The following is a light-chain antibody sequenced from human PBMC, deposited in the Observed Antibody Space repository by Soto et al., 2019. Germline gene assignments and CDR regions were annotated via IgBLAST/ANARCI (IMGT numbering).Light chain of an antibody. Sequence: EIVMTQSPATLSVSPGERATLSCRASQSVSSNLAWYQQKPGQAPRLLIYGASTRATGIPARFSGSGSGTEFTRTISSLQSEYFAVYYCQQYNNWPYTFGQGTKLEIK. CDR2: GAS. CDR1: QSVSSN. V-gene: IGKV3-15*01. CDR3: QQYNNWPYT. J-gene: IGKJ2*01.